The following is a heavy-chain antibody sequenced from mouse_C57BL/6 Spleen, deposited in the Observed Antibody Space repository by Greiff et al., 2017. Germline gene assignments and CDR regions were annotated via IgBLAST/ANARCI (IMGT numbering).Heavy chain of an antibody. D-gene: IGHD2-5*01. CDR1: GYAFSSSW. J-gene: IGHJ3*01. V-gene: IGHV1-82*01. CDR2: IYPGDGDT. CDR3: ARGYYSNSWFAY. Sequence: QVQLQQSGPELVKPGASVKISCKASGYAFSSSWMNWVKQRPGKGLEWIGRIYPGDGDTNYNGKFKGKATLTADKSSSTAYMKLSSLPSEDSAVYFCARGYYSNSWFAYWGQGTLVTVSA.